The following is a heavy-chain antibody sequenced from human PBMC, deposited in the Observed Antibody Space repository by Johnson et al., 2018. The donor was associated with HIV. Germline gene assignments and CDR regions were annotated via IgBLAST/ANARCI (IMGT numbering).Heavy chain of an antibody. J-gene: IGHJ3*02. CDR1: GFTVSTNY. V-gene: IGHV3-66*02. CDR2: IYSGDNT. D-gene: IGHD4-17*01. CDR3: ARDHLRCAFDI. Sequence: VQLVESGGGLVKPGGSLRLSCVASGFTVSTNYMTWVRQAPGKGLEWVSLIYSGDNTYYADSVKGRFIISRANSKNTLYLQMNSLRAEDTAVYYCARDHLRCAFDIWGQGTMVTVSS.